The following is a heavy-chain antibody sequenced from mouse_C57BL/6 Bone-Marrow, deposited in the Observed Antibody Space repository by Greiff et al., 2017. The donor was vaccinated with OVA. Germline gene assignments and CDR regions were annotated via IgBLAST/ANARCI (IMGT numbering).Heavy chain of an antibody. D-gene: IGHD3-1*01. CDR3: ARRGIGTGFDY. J-gene: IGHJ2*01. CDR2: ISNGGGST. V-gene: IGHV5-12*01. CDR1: GFTFSDYY. Sequence: EVQLVESGGGLVQPGGSLKLSCAASGFTFSDYYMYWVRQTPEKRLEWVAYISNGGGSTYYPDTVKGRFTISRDNAKNTLYLQMSRLKSEDTAMYYCARRGIGTGFDYWGQGTTLTVSS.